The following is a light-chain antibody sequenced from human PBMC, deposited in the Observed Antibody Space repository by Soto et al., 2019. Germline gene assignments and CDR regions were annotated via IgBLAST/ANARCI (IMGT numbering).Light chain of an antibody. CDR2: DAS. Sequence: EIVLTQSPATLSLSPGERATLYCRASQSVGSYLAWYQQKPGQAPRLLIYDASNRATGIPARFSGSGSGTDFTLTISSLEPEDFAVYYCQQRSNWPPDTFGGGTKVEIK. V-gene: IGKV3-11*01. CDR1: QSVGSY. CDR3: QQRSNWPPDT. J-gene: IGKJ4*01.